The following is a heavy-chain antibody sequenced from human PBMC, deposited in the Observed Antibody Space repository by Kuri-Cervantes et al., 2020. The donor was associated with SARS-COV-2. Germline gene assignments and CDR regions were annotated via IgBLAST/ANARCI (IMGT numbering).Heavy chain of an antibody. D-gene: IGHD6-13*01. CDR1: GFTFDDYA. CDR2: IRWNSGSK. CDR3: AKVMGSSWYGAFDI. Sequence: SLKISCAASGFTFDDYAMHWVRQAPGKGLEWVAGIRWNSGSKDYADSVKGRFTISRDNTKNTLYLQMNRLRAEDMALYYCAKVMGSSWYGAFDIWGQGTMVTVSS. J-gene: IGHJ3*02. V-gene: IGHV3-9*03.